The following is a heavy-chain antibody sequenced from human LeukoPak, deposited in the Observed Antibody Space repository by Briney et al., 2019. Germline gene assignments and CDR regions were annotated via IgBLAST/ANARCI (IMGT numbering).Heavy chain of an antibody. CDR3: ARAPDLYCSGGSCYNEFDP. J-gene: IGHJ5*02. D-gene: IGHD2-15*01. CDR1: GGTFSSYA. V-gene: IGHV1-69*01. CDR2: IIPIFGTA. Sequence: GSSVKVSCKASGGTFSSYAISWVRQAPGQGLEWMGGIIPIFGTANYAQKFQGRGTITADEFTSTAYMELSSLRSEDTAVYYCARAPDLYCSGGSCYNEFDPWGQGTLVTVSS.